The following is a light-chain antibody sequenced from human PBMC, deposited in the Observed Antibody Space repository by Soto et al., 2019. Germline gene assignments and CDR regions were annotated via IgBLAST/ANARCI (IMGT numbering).Light chain of an antibody. CDR2: EVV. CDR1: KHDIGVYDF. Sequence: QSALTQPPSASGSPGQSVTISCTGTKHDIGVYDFVSWYQHHPGKAPRLIIYEVVQRPSGVPDRFSGSKSGNTASLTVSGLQAADEADYCCKSYAGSNTYVFGSGTKLTVL. CDR3: KSYAGSNTYV. V-gene: IGLV2-8*01. J-gene: IGLJ1*01.